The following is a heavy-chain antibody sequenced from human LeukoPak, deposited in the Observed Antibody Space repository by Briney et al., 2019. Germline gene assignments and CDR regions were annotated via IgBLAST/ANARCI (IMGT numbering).Heavy chain of an antibody. CDR3: TRQPPLALGSHY. D-gene: IGHD3-10*02. CDR1: GFTFSGSA. J-gene: IGHJ4*02. Sequence: GGSLRLSCAASGFTFSGSAMRWVRQASGKGLEWVGRIRSKANSYATAYAASVKGRFTISRDDSKNTAYLQMNSLKTEDTAVYYCTRQPPLALGSHYWGQGTLVTVSS. V-gene: IGHV3-73*01. CDR2: IRSKANSYAT.